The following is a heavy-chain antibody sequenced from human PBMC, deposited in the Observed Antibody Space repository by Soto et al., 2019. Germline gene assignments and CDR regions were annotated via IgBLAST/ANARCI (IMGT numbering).Heavy chain of an antibody. Sequence: EVRLVESGGGLVKAGGSLRLSCAASGFTFSSYSMNWVRQAPGKGLEWVSSISGSGRYIYDADSMKGRFTTSRDNAKNSLYLEMNSLRAEDTAVYYCTRYQKVATDHDAFDIWGQGTMVIVSS. J-gene: IGHJ3*02. D-gene: IGHD1-26*01. CDR1: GFTFSSYS. CDR2: ISGSGRYI. V-gene: IGHV3-21*06. CDR3: TRYQKVATDHDAFDI.